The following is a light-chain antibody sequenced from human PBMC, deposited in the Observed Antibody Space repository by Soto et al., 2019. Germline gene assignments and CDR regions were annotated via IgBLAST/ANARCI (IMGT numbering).Light chain of an antibody. J-gene: IGKJ1*01. Sequence: ESVLTQSPGTLSLSPGERATLSCRASQSVSSNSLAWYQQKPGQAPRILIYGASSRATGTPDRFSGSGSGTDFTLTISRLEPDDCGVYSCEQFGGSPPSWKFGHGTKVEI. CDR3: EQFGGSPPSWK. CDR2: GAS. V-gene: IGKV3-20*01. CDR1: QSVSSNS.